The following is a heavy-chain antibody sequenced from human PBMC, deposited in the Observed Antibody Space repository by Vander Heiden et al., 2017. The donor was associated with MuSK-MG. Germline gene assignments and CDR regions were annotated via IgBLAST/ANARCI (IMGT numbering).Heavy chain of an antibody. Sequence: VQLVETAGGVALPGRSPRLSCVASCFTLRSRGMHWVRQAPGKGLEWVAVISYDGSNKYYADSVKGRFTISRDNSKNTLYLQMNSLRAEDTAVYYCAKTFCGGDCYSGARDAFDIWGQGTMVTVSS. J-gene: IGHJ3*02. CDR2: ISYDGSNK. D-gene: IGHD2-21*01. CDR1: CFTLRSRG. V-gene: IGHV3-30*18. CDR3: AKTFCGGDCYSGARDAFDI.